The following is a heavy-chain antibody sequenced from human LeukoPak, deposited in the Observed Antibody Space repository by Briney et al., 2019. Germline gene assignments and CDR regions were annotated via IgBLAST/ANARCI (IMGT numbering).Heavy chain of an antibody. CDR3: AGYYYDSSGYFVFDY. V-gene: IGHV1-69*05. CDR2: IIPIFGTA. CDR1: GGTFSSYA. J-gene: IGHJ4*02. Sequence: SVKVSCKASGGTFSSYAISWVRQAPGQGLEWLGGIIPIFGTANYAQKFQGRVTITTDESTSTAYMELSSLRSEDTAVYYCAGYYYDSSGYFVFDYWGQGTLVTVSS. D-gene: IGHD3-22*01.